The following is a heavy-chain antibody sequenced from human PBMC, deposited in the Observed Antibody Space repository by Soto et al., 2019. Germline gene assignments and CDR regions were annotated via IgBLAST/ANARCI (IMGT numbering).Heavy chain of an antibody. D-gene: IGHD2-21*01. J-gene: IGHJ5*02. CDR1: GGSISSGGYY. V-gene: IGHV4-31*03. CDR2: IYYSGST. Sequence: PSETLSLTCTVSGGSISSGGYYWSWIRQHPGKGLEWIGYIYYSGSTYYNPSLKSRVTISVDTSKNQFSLKLSSVTAADTAVYYCASVVVNAIPGWFDTWGQGTLVTVSS. CDR3: ASVVVNAIPGWFDT.